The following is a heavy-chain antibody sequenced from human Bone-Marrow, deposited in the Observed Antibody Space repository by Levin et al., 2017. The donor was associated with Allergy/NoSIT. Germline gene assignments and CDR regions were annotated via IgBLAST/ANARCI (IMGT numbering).Heavy chain of an antibody. Sequence: GESLKISCKASGYTFTNYGISWVRQAPGQGLEWMGWINAHNGNTNYAQKLQGRVTMTTDTSTATAYMDLTSLRSDDTAFYYCARVGLLWFGELLPQPVPGPYWGQGTLVTVSS. D-gene: IGHD3-10*01. V-gene: IGHV1-18*01. CDR3: ARVGLLWFGELLPQPVPGPY. CDR1: GYTFTNYG. CDR2: INAHNGNT. J-gene: IGHJ4*02.